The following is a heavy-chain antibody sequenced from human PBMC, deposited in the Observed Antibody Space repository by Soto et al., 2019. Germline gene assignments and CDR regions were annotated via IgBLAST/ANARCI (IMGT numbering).Heavy chain of an antibody. CDR2: IGRSGETI. CDR1: GFTFSSFE. J-gene: IGHJ4*02. V-gene: IGHV3-48*03. Sequence: PGGSLRLSCVGSGFTFSSFEMNWVRQTPGKGLEWLSYIGRSGETIYYADSVKGRFTISRDNAKSSLLLQMTGLRDEDTGIYYCARDSRGGAARRPTFYYWGRGTLVTVSS. D-gene: IGHD6-6*01. CDR3: ARDSRGGAARRPTFYY.